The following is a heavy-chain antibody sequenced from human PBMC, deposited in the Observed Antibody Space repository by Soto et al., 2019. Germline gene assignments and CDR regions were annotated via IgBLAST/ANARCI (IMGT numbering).Heavy chain of an antibody. J-gene: IGHJ6*03. V-gene: IGHV1-18*01. CDR2: ISAYNGNT. Sequence: ASVKVYCKATGYTFTSYGISWVRQAPGQGLEWMGWISAYNGNTNYAQKLPGRVTMTTDTSTSTAYMELRSLRSDDTAVYYCARNYHYYDFWSGLEDYYYMDVWGKGTTVTVSS. CDR1: GYTFTSYG. CDR3: ARNYHYYDFWSGLEDYYYMDV. D-gene: IGHD3-3*01.